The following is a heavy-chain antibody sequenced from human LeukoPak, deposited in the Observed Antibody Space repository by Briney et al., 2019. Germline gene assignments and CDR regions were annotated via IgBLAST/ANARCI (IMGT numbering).Heavy chain of an antibody. V-gene: IGHV3-21*01. J-gene: IGHJ4*02. Sequence: GGSPRLSCAASGFTFSSYSMNWVRQAPGKGLEWVSSISSSSSYIYYANSVKGRFTISRDNAKNSLYLQMNSLRAEDTAVYYCARDGGGEVDYWGQGTLVTVSS. CDR3: ARDGGGEVDY. CDR2: ISSSSSYI. D-gene: IGHD3-16*01. CDR1: GFTFSSYS.